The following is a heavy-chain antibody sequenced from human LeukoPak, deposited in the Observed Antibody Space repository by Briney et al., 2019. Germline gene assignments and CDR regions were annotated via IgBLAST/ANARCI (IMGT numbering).Heavy chain of an antibody. V-gene: IGHV4-39*01. J-gene: IGHJ5*02. CDR2: IHYSGST. CDR3: ARQYRLWNGSVRPNWFDP. D-gene: IGHD3-10*01. CDR1: GGSISSSNYF. Sequence: ASETLSLTCTVSGGSISSSNYFWGWIRHPPGKGLEWIGSIHYSGSTYYNVSLKSRVTISVDTSKNQFSLNLRSVTAADTAVYYCARQYRLWNGSVRPNWFDPWGQGTLVTVSS.